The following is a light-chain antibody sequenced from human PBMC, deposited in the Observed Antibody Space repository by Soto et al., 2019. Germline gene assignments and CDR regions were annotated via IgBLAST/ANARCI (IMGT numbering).Light chain of an antibody. J-gene: IGLJ3*02. V-gene: IGLV1-40*01. Sequence: QSVLTQPPSVSGAPWQRVTNSCTGSSSNIGAGYDVHWYQQLPGTAPNLLIYGNSNRPSGVPDRFSGSKSGTSASLAITGLQAEDEADYYCQSYDSSLSALFGGGTKVTVL. CDR2: GNS. CDR3: QSYDSSLSAL. CDR1: SSNIGAGYD.